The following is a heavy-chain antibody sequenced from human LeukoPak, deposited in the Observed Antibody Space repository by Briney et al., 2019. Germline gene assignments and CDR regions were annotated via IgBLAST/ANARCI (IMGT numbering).Heavy chain of an antibody. CDR2: IIPIFSTS. CDR1: GGTFSSYA. Sequence: ASVKVSCKASGGTFSSYAINWVRQAPGQGLEWMGEIIPIFSTSNYAQKFQGRVTITADKSTSTAYMELSSLRSEDTAVYYCVNLHYDILTGYRDYWGQGTLVTVSS. D-gene: IGHD3-9*01. J-gene: IGHJ4*02. CDR3: VNLHYDILTGYRDY. V-gene: IGHV1-69*06.